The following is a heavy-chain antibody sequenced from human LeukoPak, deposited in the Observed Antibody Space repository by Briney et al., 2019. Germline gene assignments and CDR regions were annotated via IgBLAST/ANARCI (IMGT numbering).Heavy chain of an antibody. V-gene: IGHV1-18*01. D-gene: IGHD1-1*01. CDR3: ARDNDKVVDH. J-gene: IGHJ4*01. CDR2: ITAYNGNR. Sequence: ASVTVSCTTSGYTFSNYGISWVRQAPGQGLEWMGWITAYNGNRLYAQRFQGRITLTTDTSTSTSYMELRSLEYDDTAIYYCARDNDKVVDHWGQGTLVTVSS. CDR1: GYTFSNYG.